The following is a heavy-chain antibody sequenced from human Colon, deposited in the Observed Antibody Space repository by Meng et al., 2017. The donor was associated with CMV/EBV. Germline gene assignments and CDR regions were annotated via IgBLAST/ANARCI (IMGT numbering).Heavy chain of an antibody. Sequence: GESLKISCAASGFTFDDYTMHWVRQAPGKGLEWVSLISWDGGSTYYADSVKGRFTISRDNSKNTLYLQMNSLRAEDTAVYYCARDHYDFWSGYYYYYYGMDVWGQGTTVTVSS. CDR1: GFTFDDYT. CDR3: ARDHYDFWSGYYYYYYGMDV. D-gene: IGHD3-3*01. V-gene: IGHV3-43*01. CDR2: ISWDGGST. J-gene: IGHJ6*02.